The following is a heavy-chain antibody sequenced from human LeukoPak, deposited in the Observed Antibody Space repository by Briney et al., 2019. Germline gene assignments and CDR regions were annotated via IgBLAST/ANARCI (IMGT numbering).Heavy chain of an antibody. V-gene: IGHV4-34*01. J-gene: IGHJ5*02. D-gene: IGHD3-10*01. Sequence: SETLSLTCAVYGGSFSGYYWSWIRQPPGKGLEWIGEINHSGSTNYNPPLKSRVTISVDTSKNQFSLKLSSVTAADTAVYYCARGRLGSRITMARGFDPWGQGTLVTVSS. CDR1: GGSFSGYY. CDR2: INHSGST. CDR3: ARGRLGSRITMARGFDP.